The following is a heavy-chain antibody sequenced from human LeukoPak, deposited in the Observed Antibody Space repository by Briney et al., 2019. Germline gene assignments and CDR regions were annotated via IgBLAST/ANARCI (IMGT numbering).Heavy chain of an antibody. J-gene: IGHJ6*02. CDR1: GYTYTGYY. D-gene: IGHD3-22*01. V-gene: IGHV1-2*04. CDR2: INPNSGGT. CDR3: ARSVQRYYDSSGYYGMDV. Sequence: RASVKVSCKASGYTYTGYYMHWVRQAPGQGLEWMGWINPNSGGTNYAQKFQGWVTMTRDTSISTAYMELSRLRSDDTAVYYCARSVQRYYDSSGYYGMDVWGQGTTVTVSS.